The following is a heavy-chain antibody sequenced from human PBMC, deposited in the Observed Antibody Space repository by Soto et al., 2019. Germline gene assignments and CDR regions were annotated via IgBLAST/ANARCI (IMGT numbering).Heavy chain of an antibody. V-gene: IGHV4-39*01. CDR3: TRRVRSTGLLDY. CDR2: VYYTGRT. CDR1: GNSISGTSSF. Sequence: QLQLRESGPGLVKPSETLSLTCTVSGNSISGTSSFWAWIRQPPGKNLEWIGSVYYTGRTYYNSSLKSRVSISIDTSKNPFSLSLNSVTAADTAVYYCTRRVRSTGLLDYWGQGALVTVSS. J-gene: IGHJ4*02. D-gene: IGHD4-4*01.